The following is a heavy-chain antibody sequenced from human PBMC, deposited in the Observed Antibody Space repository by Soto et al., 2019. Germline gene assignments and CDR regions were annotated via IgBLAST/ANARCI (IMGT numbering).Heavy chain of an antibody. J-gene: IGHJ6*02. CDR1: GFTFTSSA. CDR3: AADNPLGYSCYDSQNETYYYYGMDV. V-gene: IGHV1-58*01. CDR2: IVVGSGNT. Sequence: SVKVSCKASGFTFTSSAVQWVRQARGQRLEWIGWIVVGSGNTNYAQKFQERVTITRDMSTSTAYMELSSLRSEDTAVYYCAADNPLGYSCYDSQNETYYYYGMDVWGQGTTVTVSS. D-gene: IGHD5-12*01.